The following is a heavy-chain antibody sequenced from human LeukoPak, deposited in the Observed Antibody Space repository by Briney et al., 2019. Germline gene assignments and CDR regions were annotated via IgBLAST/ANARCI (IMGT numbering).Heavy chain of an antibody. CDR2: ISISSNYI. CDR1: GFTFSRYS. CDR3: AKVHQLYSSDWVPYNFDY. D-gene: IGHD6-19*01. J-gene: IGHJ4*02. Sequence: GGSLRLSCAASGFTFSRYSMNWVRQAPGKGLEWVSSISISSNYIYYPDSLKGRFTISRDNAKNSLYLQMNSLRAEDTAVYYCAKVHQLYSSDWVPYNFDYWGQGTLVTVSS. V-gene: IGHV3-21*04.